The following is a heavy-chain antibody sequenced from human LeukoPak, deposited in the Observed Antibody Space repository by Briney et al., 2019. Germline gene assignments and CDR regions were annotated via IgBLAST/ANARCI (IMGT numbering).Heavy chain of an antibody. CDR3: AKDPPTPYSLPAEEKGAFDI. CDR2: FSADGINI. D-gene: IGHD2-15*01. V-gene: IGHV3-30*18. CDR1: GFPFGIYG. J-gene: IGHJ3*02. Sequence: PGGSLSLSCAASGFPFGIYGMHWVRQAPGKGLEWVALFSADGINIYYADSVKGRFTISRDNSKNMLYLQMNSPRAEDTAVYYCAKDPPTPYSLPAEEKGAFDIWGQGTMVTVSS.